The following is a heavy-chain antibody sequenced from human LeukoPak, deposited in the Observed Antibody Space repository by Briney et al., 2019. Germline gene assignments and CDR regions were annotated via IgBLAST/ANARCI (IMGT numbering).Heavy chain of an antibody. J-gene: IGHJ6*03. Sequence: GGSLRLSCAASGFTFSDYYMSWIRQAPGKGLEWVSYISSSGSTIYYADSVKGRFTISRDNAKNSLYLQMNSLRAEDTALYYCARVQLVDYYYYSYMDVWGKGTTVTVSS. D-gene: IGHD6-6*01. CDR3: ARVQLVDYYYYSYMDV. CDR1: GFTFSDYY. CDR2: ISSSGSTI. V-gene: IGHV3-11*01.